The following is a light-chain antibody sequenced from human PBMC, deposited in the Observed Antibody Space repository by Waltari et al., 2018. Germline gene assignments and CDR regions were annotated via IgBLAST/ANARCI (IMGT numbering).Light chain of an antibody. J-gene: IGLJ3*02. CDR2: VNSDGSH. V-gene: IGLV4-69*01. Sequence: QLVLTQSPSASASLGASVKLTCTLSSGHSSNVIAWLQQQPEKGPRYLMKVNSDGSHRKGDEIPDRFSGSSSGAERYLTISNLQSEDEADYDCQTGGHGTWVFGGGTKLTVL. CDR3: QTGGHGTWV. CDR1: SGHSSNV.